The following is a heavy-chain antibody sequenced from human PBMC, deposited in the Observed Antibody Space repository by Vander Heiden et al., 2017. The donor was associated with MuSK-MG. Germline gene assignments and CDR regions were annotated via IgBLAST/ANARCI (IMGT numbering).Heavy chain of an antibody. CDR3: ARDGFAIAVAGVYPRAFDI. J-gene: IGHJ3*02. CDR1: GFTFSSYS. CDR2: ISSSSSYI. D-gene: IGHD6-19*01. Sequence: EVQLVESGGGLVKPGGSLRLSCAASGFTFSSYSMNWVRQAPGKGLEWVSSISSSSSYIYYADSVKGRFTISRDNAKNSLYLQMNSLRAEDTAVYYCARDGFAIAVAGVYPRAFDIWGQGTMVTVSS. V-gene: IGHV3-21*01.